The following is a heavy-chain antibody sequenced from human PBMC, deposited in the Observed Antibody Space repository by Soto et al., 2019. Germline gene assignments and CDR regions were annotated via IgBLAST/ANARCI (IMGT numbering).Heavy chain of an antibody. V-gene: IGHV3-74*01. CDR3: ASSTRGGFYDL. Sequence: GGSLRLSCATSGFTFTSYWMHWVRQAPGKGLVWVIRINPDGRRTDYADSVKGRFTISRDNSKSTFYLQMNSLRVEDTAVYFCASSTRGGFYDLWGRGTRVTVSS. D-gene: IGHD2-8*02. CDR2: INPDGRRT. J-gene: IGHJ2*01. CDR1: GFTFTSYW.